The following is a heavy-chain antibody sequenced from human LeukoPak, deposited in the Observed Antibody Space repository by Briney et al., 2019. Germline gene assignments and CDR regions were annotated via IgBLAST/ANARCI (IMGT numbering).Heavy chain of an antibody. J-gene: IGHJ4*02. CDR2: IDTDGSDT. CDR1: GFTFSSYW. V-gene: IGHV3-74*01. D-gene: IGHD6-13*01. Sequence: GGSLRLSCAASGFTFSSYWMHWVRQAPGKGLVWVSRIDTDGSDTSYADSVKGRFTISRDNSKNTLYLQMNSLRAEDTAVYYCAKDLVEQLLSFDYWGQGTLVTVSS. CDR3: AKDLVEQLLSFDY.